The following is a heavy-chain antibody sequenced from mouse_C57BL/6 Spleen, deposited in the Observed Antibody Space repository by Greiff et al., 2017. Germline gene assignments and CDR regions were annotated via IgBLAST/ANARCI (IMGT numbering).Heavy chain of an antibody. D-gene: IGHD1-1*01. CDR1: GYTFTDYY. CDR2: IYPGSGNT. J-gene: IGHJ2*01. Sequence: QVQLQQSGAELVRPGASVKLSCKASGYTFTDYYINWVKQRPGQGLEWIARIYPGSGNTYYNEKFKGKATLTAEKSSSTAYMQLSSLTSEDSAVYFCARHYYGSDYWGQGTTLTVSS. V-gene: IGHV1-76*01. CDR3: ARHYYGSDY.